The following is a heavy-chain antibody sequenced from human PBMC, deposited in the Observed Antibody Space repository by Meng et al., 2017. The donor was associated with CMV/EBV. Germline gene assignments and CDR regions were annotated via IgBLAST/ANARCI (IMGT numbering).Heavy chain of an antibody. J-gene: IGHJ5*02. D-gene: IGHD5-18*01. CDR1: GFTFSSYE. Sequence: GESLKISCAASGFTFSSYEMNWVRQAPGKGLEWVSYISSSGSTIYYADSVKGRFTISRDNSKNTLYLQMNSLRAEDTAVYYCARPTAGYSYGLVIRNNWFDPWGQGTLVTVSS. CDR3: ARPTAGYSYGLVIRNNWFDP. V-gene: IGHV3-48*03. CDR2: ISSSGSTI.